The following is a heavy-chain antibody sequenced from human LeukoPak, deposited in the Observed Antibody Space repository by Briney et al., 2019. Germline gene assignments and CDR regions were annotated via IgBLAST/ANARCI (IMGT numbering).Heavy chain of an antibody. V-gene: IGHV3-11*04. D-gene: IGHD2-21*01. CDR1: GFTFSDYY. J-gene: IGHJ3*02. Sequence: PGGSLRLSCAASGFTFSDYYMSWIRQAPGKGLEGVSYISSSGSTIYYADSVKGRFTISRDNAKNSLYLQMNSLRAEDTAVYYCARELRIVVGRTYAFDIWGQGTMVTVSS. CDR3: ARELRIVVGRTYAFDI. CDR2: ISSSGSTI.